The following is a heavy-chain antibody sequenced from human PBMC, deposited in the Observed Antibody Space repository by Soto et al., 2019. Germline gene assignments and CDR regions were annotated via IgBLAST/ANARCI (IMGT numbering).Heavy chain of an antibody. CDR2: ISYDGRNE. J-gene: IGHJ4*02. CDR1: GFTFSTNA. D-gene: IGHD6-13*01. Sequence: PGGSLRLSCAASGFTFSTNAMHWVRQTPGKGLEWVAIISYDGRNEYYADSVKGRFTISRDNSKNTLYPLMNSLRVEDTAVFYYARVMDRGSWLIDYWGQGTLVTVSS. CDR3: ARVMDRGSWLIDY. V-gene: IGHV3-30*04.